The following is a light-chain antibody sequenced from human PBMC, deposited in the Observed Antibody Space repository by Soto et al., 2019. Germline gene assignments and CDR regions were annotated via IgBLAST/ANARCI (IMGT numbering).Light chain of an antibody. CDR3: SSYAGNNNLYV. CDR1: SSDVGTYNY. J-gene: IGLJ1*01. V-gene: IGLV2-8*01. Sequence: QSVLTQPPSAPGSPGQSVTISCTGTSSDVGTYNYVSWYQQHPGKAPKLMIYEVNKRPAGVPDRFSGSKSGIMASLTVSGLQAEDEADYYCSSYAGNNNLYVFGTGTKSPS. CDR2: EVN.